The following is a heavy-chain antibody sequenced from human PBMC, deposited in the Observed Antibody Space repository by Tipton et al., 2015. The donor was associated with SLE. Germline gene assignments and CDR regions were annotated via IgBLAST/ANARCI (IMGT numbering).Heavy chain of an antibody. Sequence: LVQPSETLSLTCTVSGGSISSSSYYWSWIRQPAGKGLEWIGRIYTSGSTNYNPSLKSRVTMSVDTSKNQFSLKLSSVTAADTAVYYCARDIVVVVARKSYSSYYFDYWDQGTLVTVSS. CDR3: ARDIVVVVARKSYSSYYFDY. CDR2: IYTSGST. CDR1: GGSISSSSYY. D-gene: IGHD2-15*01. V-gene: IGHV4-61*02. J-gene: IGHJ4*02.